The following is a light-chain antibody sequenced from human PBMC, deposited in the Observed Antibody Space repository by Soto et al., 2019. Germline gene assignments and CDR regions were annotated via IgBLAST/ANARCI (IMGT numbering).Light chain of an antibody. CDR2: DAS. J-gene: IGKJ1*01. Sequence: DIQMTQSPSFLSASVGDKVTITCRATESVSKWLAWYQEKPGNPPRPLIYDASTLESGVPSRFSGSASGTEFTLTISSLQADDFAIYYCQQYNSYSWTFGQGTKVEMK. CDR3: QQYNSYSWT. V-gene: IGKV1-5*01. CDR1: ESVSKW.